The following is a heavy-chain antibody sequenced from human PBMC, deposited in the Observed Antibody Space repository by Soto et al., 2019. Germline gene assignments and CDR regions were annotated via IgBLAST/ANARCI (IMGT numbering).Heavy chain of an antibody. D-gene: IGHD6-19*01. CDR3: GAYWAGTKTLYGLDV. CDR1: GGSIGSSSYY. CDR2: LYYTGTT. V-gene: IGHV4-39*01. J-gene: IGHJ6*02. Sequence: PSETLSLTCSVSGGSIGSSSYYFGWIRQPPGKGLEWIGSLYYTGTTYYNSSLKSRVTISADKSQNQFSLRLSSVTAADTAVYYCGAYWAGTKTLYGLDVWGQGTTVTVSS.